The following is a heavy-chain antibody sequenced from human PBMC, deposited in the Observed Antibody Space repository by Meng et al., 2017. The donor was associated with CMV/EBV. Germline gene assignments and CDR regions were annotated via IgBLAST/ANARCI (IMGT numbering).Heavy chain of an antibody. V-gene: IGHV4-39*01. D-gene: IGHD1-26*01. J-gene: IGHJ4*02. CDR3: AIYSGSYYSY. Sequence: QLQLQESGPGLVKPSETLSLTCTVSGGSISSSSYYWGWIRQPPGKGLEWIGSIYYSGSTYYNPSLKSRVTISVDTSKNHFSQKLSSVTAADTAVYYWAIYSGSYYSYWGQGTLVTVSS. CDR2: IYYSGST. CDR1: GGSISSSSYY.